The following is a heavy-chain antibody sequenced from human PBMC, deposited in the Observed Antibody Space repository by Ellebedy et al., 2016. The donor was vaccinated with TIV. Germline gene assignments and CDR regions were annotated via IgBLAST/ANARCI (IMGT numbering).Heavy chain of an antibody. Sequence: ASVKVSXKASVGTFSTYAISWVRQPPGQGLEWMGGIIPIFGTANYAQKFQGRVTITADESTSTAYMELSSLRSEDTAVYYCARWGATRITMVRGVISWGQGTLVTVSS. D-gene: IGHD3-10*01. CDR1: VGTFSTYA. V-gene: IGHV1-69*13. CDR3: ARWGATRITMVRGVIS. J-gene: IGHJ4*02. CDR2: IIPIFGTA.